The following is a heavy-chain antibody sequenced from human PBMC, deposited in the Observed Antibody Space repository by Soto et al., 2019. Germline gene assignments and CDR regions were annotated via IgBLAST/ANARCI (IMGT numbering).Heavy chain of an antibody. V-gene: IGHV3-48*01. CDR3: ARDRKQLGYYYYYGMDV. CDR1: GFTFGSYS. D-gene: IGHD6-13*01. J-gene: IGHJ6*02. CDR2: ISSSSSTI. Sequence: EVQLVESGGGLVQPGGSLRLSCAASGFTFGSYSMNWVRQAPGKGLEWVSYISSSSSTIYYADSVKGRFTISRDNAKNSLYLQMNSLRAEDTAVYYCARDRKQLGYYYYYGMDVWGQGTTVTVSS.